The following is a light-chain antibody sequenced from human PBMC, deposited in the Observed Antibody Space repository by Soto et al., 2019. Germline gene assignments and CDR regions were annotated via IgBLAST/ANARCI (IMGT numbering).Light chain of an antibody. J-gene: IGLJ7*01. Sequence: QSVLTQPPSVSGAPGQRVTISCTGNSSNIGAGFDVHWYQHLPGTALKLLIYANNHRPSGVPDRFSGSKSATSASLAITGLQADDEADYHCQSYDNGLGGSVFGGGTQLTVL. CDR1: SSNIGAGFD. V-gene: IGLV1-40*01. CDR3: QSYDNGLGGSV. CDR2: ANN.